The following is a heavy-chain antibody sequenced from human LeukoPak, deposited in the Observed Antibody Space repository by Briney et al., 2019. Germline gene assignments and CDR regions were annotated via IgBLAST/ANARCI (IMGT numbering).Heavy chain of an antibody. Sequence: SETLSLTCTVSGGSISSCYWSWIRQPPGKGLEWIGYIYYSGSTNYNPSLKSRVTISVDTSKNQFSLKLSSVTAADTAVYYCASSIVGVNGVVDAFDIWGQGTMVTVSS. CDR1: GGSISSCY. CDR2: IYYSGST. CDR3: ASSIVGVNGVVDAFDI. V-gene: IGHV4-59*08. D-gene: IGHD3-22*01. J-gene: IGHJ3*02.